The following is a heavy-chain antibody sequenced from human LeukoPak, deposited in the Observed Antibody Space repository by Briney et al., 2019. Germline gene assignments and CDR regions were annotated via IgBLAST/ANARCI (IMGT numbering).Heavy chain of an antibody. V-gene: IGHV3-23*01. CDR2: TSGNGAKT. CDR3: AKDLAYAFNI. Sequence: GGSLRLSCAASGFIFSIYAMSWVRQAPGKGPEWVSATSGNGAKTYYADSVKGRFTISRDNPKNTLYLQMNSLRAEDTAVYYCAKDLAYAFNIWGQGTMVTVSS. CDR1: GFIFSIYA. J-gene: IGHJ3*02.